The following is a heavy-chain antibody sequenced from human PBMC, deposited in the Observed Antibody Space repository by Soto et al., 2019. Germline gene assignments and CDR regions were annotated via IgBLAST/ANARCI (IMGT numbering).Heavy chain of an antibody. CDR3: ARGRSSQRPAYYFDS. CDR1: GDSISSSNW. D-gene: IGHD2-2*01. V-gene: IGHV4-4*02. J-gene: IGHJ4*02. Sequence: QVQLQESGPGLVKPSGTLSLTCAVSGDSISSSNWWSWVRQPPGKGLEWIGEIYHSGITNYNPSLKSRVTISVDQSKHRFSLKLSSVAAADTAVYSCARGRSSQRPAYYFDSWGQGTLVTVSS. CDR2: IYHSGIT.